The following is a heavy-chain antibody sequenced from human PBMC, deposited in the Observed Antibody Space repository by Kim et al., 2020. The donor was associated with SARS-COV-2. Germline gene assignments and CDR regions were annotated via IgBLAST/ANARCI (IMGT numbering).Heavy chain of an antibody. Sequence: SETLSLTCTVSGGCISSGGYYWSWIRQYPGKGLEWIGYIYYSGSTYYNPSLRSRVSISVDTSKNQFSLTLNSVTAADTAVYYCARYCSSTSCRWFDPWGQGTLVTVSS. CDR2: IYYSGST. CDR3: ARYCSSTSCRWFDP. V-gene: IGHV4-31*03. D-gene: IGHD2-2*01. CDR1: GGCISSGGYY. J-gene: IGHJ5*02.